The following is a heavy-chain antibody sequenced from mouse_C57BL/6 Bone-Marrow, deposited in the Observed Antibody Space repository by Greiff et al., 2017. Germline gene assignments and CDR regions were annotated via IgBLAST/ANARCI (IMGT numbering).Heavy chain of an antibody. CDR3: ARDRGKWLLWDRDY. J-gene: IGHJ4*01. CDR2: ISDGGSYT. V-gene: IGHV5-4*01. Sequence: DVMLVESGGGLVKPGGSLKLSCAASGFTFSSYAMSWVRQTPEKRLEWVATISDGGSYTYYPDNVKGRFTISRDNAKNNLYLQMSHLKSEDTAMYYCARDRGKWLLWDRDYWGQGTSVTVSS. D-gene: IGHD2-3*01. CDR1: GFTFSSYA.